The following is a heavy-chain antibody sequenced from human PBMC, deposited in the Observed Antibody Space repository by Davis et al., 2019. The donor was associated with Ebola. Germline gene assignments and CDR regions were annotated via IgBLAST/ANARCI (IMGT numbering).Heavy chain of an antibody. V-gene: IGHV3-15*05. D-gene: IGHD3-16*01. J-gene: IGHJ5*02. CDR2: IKSLADGATT. CDR1: GFTFNGAW. CDR3: AADVPTRGVGELDP. Sequence: GESLKISCTTSGFTFNGAWMSWVRQAPGRGLEWIALIKSLADGATTHYAAPVKGRFTTSRDDSRNTLYLQMNSLKTEDTAVYYCAADVPTRGVGELDPWGQGTLVTVSS.